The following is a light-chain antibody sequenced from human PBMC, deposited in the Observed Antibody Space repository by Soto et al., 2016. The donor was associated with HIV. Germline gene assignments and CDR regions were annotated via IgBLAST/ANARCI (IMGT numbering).Light chain of an antibody. V-gene: IGLV3-1*01. CDR3: QAWDSSAAV. CDR1: RLGNKY. J-gene: IGLJ1*01. Sequence: SYELTQPPSVSVSPGRTASITCSGDRLGNKYVYWYQQRPGQSPGIVMFENNKRPSGIPERFSGSNSGNTATLTISGTQAMDEADYYCQAWDSSAAVFGTGTKVTVL. CDR2: ENN.